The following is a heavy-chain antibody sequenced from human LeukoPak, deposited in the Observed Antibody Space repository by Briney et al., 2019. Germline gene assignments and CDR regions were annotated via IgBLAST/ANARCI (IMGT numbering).Heavy chain of an antibody. D-gene: IGHD2-8*01. CDR1: GYTFTSYY. V-gene: IGHV1-46*01. CDR2: INPSGGST. J-gene: IGHJ4*02. Sequence: GASVKVSCKASGYTFTSYYMHWVRQAPGQGLEWMGIINPSGGSTNYAQKLQGRVTMTTDTSTSTAYMELRSLRSDDTAVYYCAREGGYCTNGVCIGLGYWGQGTLVTVSS. CDR3: AREGGYCTNGVCIGLGY.